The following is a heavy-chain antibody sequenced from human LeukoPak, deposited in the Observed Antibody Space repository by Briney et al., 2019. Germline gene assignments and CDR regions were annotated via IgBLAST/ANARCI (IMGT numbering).Heavy chain of an antibody. D-gene: IGHD5-18*01. Sequence: ASVKVSCKASGYTFTSYGISWVRRAPGQGLEWMGWISAYNGNTNYAQKLQGRVTMTTDTSTSTAYMELRSLSSDDTAVYYCATSVIDTAMVDFNYLDYWGQGTLVTVSS. CDR1: GYTFTSYG. CDR2: ISAYNGNT. J-gene: IGHJ4*02. V-gene: IGHV1-18*01. CDR3: ATSVIDTAMVDFNYLDY.